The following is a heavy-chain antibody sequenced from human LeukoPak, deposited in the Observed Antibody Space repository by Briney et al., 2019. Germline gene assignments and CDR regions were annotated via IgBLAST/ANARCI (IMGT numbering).Heavy chain of an antibody. CDR3: AKEGAIRGSGMATMMAY. V-gene: IGHV3-30*18. CDR2: ISYDGSNK. Sequence: WGSLRLSCAASGFTFSSYAMSWVRQAPGKGLEWVAVISYDGSNKYYADSVKGRFTISRDNSKNTLYLQMNSLRAEDTAVYYCAKEGAIRGSGMATMMAYWGQGTLVTVSS. D-gene: IGHD5-24*01. CDR1: GFTFSSYA. J-gene: IGHJ4*02.